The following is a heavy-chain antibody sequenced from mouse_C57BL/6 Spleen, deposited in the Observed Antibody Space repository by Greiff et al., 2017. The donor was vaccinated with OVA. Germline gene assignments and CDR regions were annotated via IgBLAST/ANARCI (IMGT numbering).Heavy chain of an antibody. CDR3: ARGDCGNYGGLAY. Sequence: VQLQESGAELVRPGTSVKMSCKASGYTFTNYWIGWAKQRPGHGLEWIGDIYPGGGYTHYNEKFKGKATMTADNYSSTAYMQFSSLTSEDAAIYYCARGDCGNYGGLAYWGQGTLVTVSA. CDR2: IYPGGGYT. D-gene: IGHD2-1*01. CDR1: GYTFTNYW. V-gene: IGHV1-63*01. J-gene: IGHJ3*01.